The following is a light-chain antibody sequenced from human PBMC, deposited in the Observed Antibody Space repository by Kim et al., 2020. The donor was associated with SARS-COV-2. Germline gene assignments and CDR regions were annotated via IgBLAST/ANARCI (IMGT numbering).Light chain of an antibody. V-gene: IGLV3-19*01. Sequence: AVGQTVRITCQGDSLSEYFASWYLQKPGQAPRLVMYDKNSRPSGIPDRFSGSSSGNTASLTITGAQAEDEGDYYCNSRDTSRNYWVFGGGTQLTVL. CDR1: SLSEYF. CDR3: NSRDTSRNYWV. J-gene: IGLJ3*02. CDR2: DKN.